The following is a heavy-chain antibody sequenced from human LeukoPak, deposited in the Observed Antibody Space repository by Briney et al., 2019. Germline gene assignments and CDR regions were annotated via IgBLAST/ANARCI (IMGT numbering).Heavy chain of an antibody. CDR1: AASISSYY. CDR2: THYSGST. V-gene: IGHV4-59*01. CDR3: AREAGEVVTAHKDYYHMDV. D-gene: IGHD2-21*02. Sequence: PPQTLSLTCLVTAASISSYYWSWIRQPPGKGLEWIGSTHYSGSTNYNPSLKGRFTISVDPSKNHFSRKLSSVTAADTAVYYWAREAGEVVTAHKDYYHMDVWGKGTTVTISS. J-gene: IGHJ6*03.